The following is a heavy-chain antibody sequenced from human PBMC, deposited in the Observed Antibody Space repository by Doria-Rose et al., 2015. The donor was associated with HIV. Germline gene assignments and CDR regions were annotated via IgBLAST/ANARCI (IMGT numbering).Heavy chain of an antibody. CDR1: GVSLSSPGMG. Sequence: QVTLKESGPVLVKPTETLTLTCTVSGVSLSSPGMGVSWIRQPPGKALEWLANTFSDDERSYKSSLKSRLTISRDTSKSQVFLTMTDMDPVDTATYYCARIESSRWYHKYYFDFWGQGTLVIVSA. CDR3: ARIESSRWYHKYYFDF. CDR2: TFSDDER. J-gene: IGHJ4*02. D-gene: IGHD6-13*01. V-gene: IGHV2-26*01.